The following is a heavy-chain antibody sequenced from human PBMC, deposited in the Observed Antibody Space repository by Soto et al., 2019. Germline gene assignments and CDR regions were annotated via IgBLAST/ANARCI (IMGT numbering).Heavy chain of an antibody. CDR3: ASGRGYYYDSSGYYSPYYYYGMDV. V-gene: IGHV3-30*14. Sequence: PGGSLRLSCAASGFTFSSYAMHWVRQAPGKGLEWVAVISYDGSNKYYADSVKGRFTISRDNSKNTLYLQMNSLRAEDTAVYYCASGRGYYYDSSGYYSPYYYYGMDVWGQGTTVTVSS. CDR2: ISYDGSNK. J-gene: IGHJ6*02. D-gene: IGHD3-22*01. CDR1: GFTFSSYA.